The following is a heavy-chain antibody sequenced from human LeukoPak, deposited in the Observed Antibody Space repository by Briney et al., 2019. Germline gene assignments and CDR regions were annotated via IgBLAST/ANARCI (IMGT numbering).Heavy chain of an antibody. J-gene: IGHJ4*02. Sequence: PGGSLRLSCAASGFTFSSSAMSWVRQAPGKGLEWVANIKQDGSEKYYVDSVKGRFTISRDNAKNSLYLQMNSLRAEDTAVYYCARELLRYFDWLSPFDYWGQGTLVTVSS. CDR2: IKQDGSEK. CDR1: GFTFSSSA. CDR3: ARELLRYFDWLSPFDY. D-gene: IGHD3-9*01. V-gene: IGHV3-7*03.